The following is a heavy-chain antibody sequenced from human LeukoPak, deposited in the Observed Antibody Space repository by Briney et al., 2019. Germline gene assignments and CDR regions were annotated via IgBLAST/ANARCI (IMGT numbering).Heavy chain of an antibody. J-gene: IGHJ6*03. CDR1: GYTFTSYW. CDR2: IYPGDSDT. D-gene: IGHD6-13*01. Sequence: GESLKISCKGSGYTFTSYWIGWVRQMPGKGLEWMGIIYPGDSDTRYSPSFQGQVTISADKSISTAYLQWSSLKASDTAMYYCARHRAIAAAGSNYYYMDVWGKGTTVTVSS. CDR3: ARHRAIAAAGSNYYYMDV. V-gene: IGHV5-51*01.